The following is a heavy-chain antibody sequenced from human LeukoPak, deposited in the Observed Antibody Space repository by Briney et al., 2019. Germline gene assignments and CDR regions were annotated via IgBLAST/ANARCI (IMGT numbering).Heavy chain of an antibody. CDR2: INHNSGGT. D-gene: IGHD3-3*01. CDR1: AYTFNAYA. J-gene: IGHJ6*04. V-gene: IGHV1-2*02. Sequence: AAVRVSCKASAYTFNAYALHCVRPAPGQGLPWMGTINHNSGGTNFAQTFQGRVTMTRDTSIRTAYMELSRLTSDDTAVYYCARDLYLGGSSYYINYYYGMDVWGEGTTVTVSS. CDR3: ARDLYLGGSSYYINYYYGMDV.